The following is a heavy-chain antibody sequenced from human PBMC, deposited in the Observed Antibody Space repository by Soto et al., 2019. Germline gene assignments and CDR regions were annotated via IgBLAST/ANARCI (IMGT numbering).Heavy chain of an antibody. Sequence: EVQLVESGGGLVQPGGSLRLSCVASGFSFSTDWASWIRQAPGKGLEWVANVKRDGSESNYADSVKGRFTISRDKAKNSLYLQMNSLRVEDTAVYYCVSEGSAWQFDYWGRGTLVAVSS. D-gene: IGHD6-25*01. V-gene: IGHV3-7*01. CDR1: GFSFSTDW. CDR2: VKRDGSES. J-gene: IGHJ4*02. CDR3: VSEGSAWQFDY.